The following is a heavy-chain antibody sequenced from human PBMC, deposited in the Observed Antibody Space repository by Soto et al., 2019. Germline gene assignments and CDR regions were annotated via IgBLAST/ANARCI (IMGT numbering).Heavy chain of an antibody. J-gene: IGHJ3*02. CDR1: GGSISSSSYY. Sequence: SETLSLTCTVSGGSISSSSYYWGWIRQPPGKGLEWIGSIYYSGSTYYNPSLKSRVTISVDTSKNQFSLKLSSVTAADTAVYYCARPLYCSGGSCYGFSSAFDIWGQGTMVTVSS. D-gene: IGHD2-15*01. CDR3: ARPLYCSGGSCYGFSSAFDI. V-gene: IGHV4-39*01. CDR2: IYYSGST.